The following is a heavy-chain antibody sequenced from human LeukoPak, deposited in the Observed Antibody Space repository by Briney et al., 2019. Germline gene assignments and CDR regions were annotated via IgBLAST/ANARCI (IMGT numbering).Heavy chain of an antibody. V-gene: IGHV3-23*01. Sequence: GGSLRLSCAAAGFSFGNHPMSWVRQAPGKGLEWVSVISASGGTTHYADSVKGRFTISRDNSKNNLYLQLSSLRAEDTAIYHCAKDGISSGYFYYFDNWGQGTLVTVSS. CDR3: AKDGISSGYFYYFDN. CDR2: ISASGGTT. CDR1: GFSFGNHP. D-gene: IGHD3-22*01. J-gene: IGHJ4*02.